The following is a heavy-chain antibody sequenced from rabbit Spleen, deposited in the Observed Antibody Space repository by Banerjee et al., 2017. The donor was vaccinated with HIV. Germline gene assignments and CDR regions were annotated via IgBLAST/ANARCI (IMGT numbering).Heavy chain of an antibody. CDR1: GFSFSSSYY. V-gene: IGHV1S45*01. Sequence: QEQLEESGGDLVKPEGSLTLTCTASGFSFSSSYYMCWVRQAPGKGLEWIACIYTGSSGSTYYASWAKGRFTISKTSSTTVTLQMTSLTAADTATYFCARGPYAAHGDYAYAIGDLWGPGTLVTVS. CDR2: IYTGSSGST. J-gene: IGHJ4*01. D-gene: IGHD6-1*01. CDR3: ARGPYAAHGDYAYAIGDL.